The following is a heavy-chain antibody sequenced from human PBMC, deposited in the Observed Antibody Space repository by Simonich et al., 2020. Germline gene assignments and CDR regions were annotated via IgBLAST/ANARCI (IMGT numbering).Heavy chain of an antibody. J-gene: IGHJ3*02. D-gene: IGHD1-1*01. CDR1: GGSFSGYY. Sequence: QVQLQQWGAGLLKPSETLSLTCAVYGGSFSGYYWSWIRQPPGKGLEWIGEINHSGSTNYTPSLKSRVTISVDTSKNQFSLTLSSVTAADTAVYYCARGKGWKNAFDIWGQGTMVTVSS. CDR2: INHSGST. V-gene: IGHV4-34*01. CDR3: ARGKGWKNAFDI.